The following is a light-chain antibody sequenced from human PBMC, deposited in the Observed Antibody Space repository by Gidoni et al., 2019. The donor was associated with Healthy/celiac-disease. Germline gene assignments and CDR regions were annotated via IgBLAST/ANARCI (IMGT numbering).Light chain of an antibody. CDR1: QSISSW. CDR3: QQYNSYSPT. V-gene: IGKV1-5*01. J-gene: IGKJ1*01. CDR2: DAS. Sequence: DIQMTQPPSTLSASVGDRVTITCRASQSISSWLAWYQQKPGKAPKLLIYDASSLESGVPSRFSGSGSGTEFTLTISSLQPDDFATYYCQQYNSYSPTFGQXTKVEIK.